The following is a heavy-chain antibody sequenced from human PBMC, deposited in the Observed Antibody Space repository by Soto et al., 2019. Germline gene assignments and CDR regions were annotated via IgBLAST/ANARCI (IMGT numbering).Heavy chain of an antibody. CDR1: GASVAGGSYY. V-gene: IGHV4-30-4*01. D-gene: IGHD5-12*01. CDR2: IPSRGRP. Sequence: QVQLRESGPGLVKPSQTLSLTCSVSGASVAGGSYYWSWVRQPPGKGLEWIGYIPSRGRPFYNPSLTSRGTTSADTSKNQLSLQLTSVTAADTAVYYCARDTYSGYHFGLWGQGTLVTVSS. J-gene: IGHJ5*02. CDR3: ARDTYSGYHFGL.